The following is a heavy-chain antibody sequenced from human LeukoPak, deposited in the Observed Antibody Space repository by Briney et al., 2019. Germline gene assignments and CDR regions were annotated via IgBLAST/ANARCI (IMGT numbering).Heavy chain of an antibody. J-gene: IGHJ1*01. D-gene: IGHD6-13*01. CDR1: GYSISSGFY. V-gene: IGHV4-38-2*02. Sequence: SETLSLTCIVSGYSISSGFYWGWTRQPPGEGLEWIGNIHHSGSTYYNPSLKSRVTISVDTSKNQLSLKLSSVTAADTAVYYCARVAAGIGFFQHWGQGTLVTVSS. CDR3: ARVAAGIGFFQH. CDR2: IHHSGST.